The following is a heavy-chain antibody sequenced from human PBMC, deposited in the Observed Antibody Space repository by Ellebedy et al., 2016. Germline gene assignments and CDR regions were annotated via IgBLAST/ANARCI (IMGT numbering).Heavy chain of an antibody. Sequence: GGSLRLSXAGSGFSFNTAWMSWVRQSPGKGLEWVGFIRSVNYGESIEYAASVKDKFTISRDDSKSIAYLQMNSLKTEDTAVYYCSRSYCSSTSCYLFYFDYWGQGTLVTVSS. CDR1: GFSFNTAW. CDR2: IRSVNYGESI. CDR3: SRSYCSSTSCYLFYFDY. D-gene: IGHD2-2*01. V-gene: IGHV3-49*04. J-gene: IGHJ4*02.